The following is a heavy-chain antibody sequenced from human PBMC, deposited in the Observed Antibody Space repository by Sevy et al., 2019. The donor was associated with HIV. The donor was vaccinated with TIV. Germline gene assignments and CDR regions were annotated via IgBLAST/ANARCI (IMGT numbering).Heavy chain of an antibody. V-gene: IGHV6-1*01. CDR2: TYYRSKWYN. Sequence: SQTLSLTCAISGDSVSSNSAAWNWIRQSPSRGLEWLGRTYYRSKWYNDYAVSVKSRITINPDTSKNQFSLQLNSVTPEDTAVYYCARLNDVYGSGSYYPAPSGTGAHYYYYGMDVWGQGTTVTVSS. J-gene: IGHJ6*02. D-gene: IGHD3-10*01. CDR1: GDSVSSNSAA. CDR3: ARLNDVYGSGSYYPAPSGTGAHYYYYGMDV.